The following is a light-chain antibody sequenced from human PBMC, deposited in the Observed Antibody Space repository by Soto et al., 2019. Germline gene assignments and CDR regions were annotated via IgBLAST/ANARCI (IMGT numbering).Light chain of an antibody. CDR3: SSYTSGSTVI. V-gene: IGLV2-14*01. J-gene: IGLJ2*01. CDR1: RSDVGGYNY. CDR2: EVT. Sequence: QSALTQPASVSGSPGQSITISCTGTRSDVGGYNYVSWYPHHPGKAPKLLIYEVTNRPAEVSNRFSGSKSGITASLTISGLQSEDEADYYCSSYTSGSTVIFGGGTKLTVL.